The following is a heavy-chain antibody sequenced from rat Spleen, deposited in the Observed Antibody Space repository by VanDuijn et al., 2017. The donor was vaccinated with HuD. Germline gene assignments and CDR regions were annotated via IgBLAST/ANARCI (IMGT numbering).Heavy chain of an antibody. CDR2: MWSDGDT. D-gene: IGHD1-11*01. CDR3: ARYYGGYEGDY. Sequence: QVQMEETGPGLVQTTQTLSVACTVSGFSLTSHGVNWVRQAPGKGLEWMGVMWSDGDTAYNSALKSRLSISRDTSKSQVFLKMNSLQTEDTATYYCARYYGGYEGDYWGQGVMVTVSS. CDR1: GFSLTSHG. J-gene: IGHJ2*01. V-gene: IGHV2-32*01.